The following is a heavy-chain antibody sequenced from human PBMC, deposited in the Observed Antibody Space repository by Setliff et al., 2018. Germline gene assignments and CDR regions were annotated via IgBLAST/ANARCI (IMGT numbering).Heavy chain of an antibody. CDR2: MYHSGST. J-gene: IGHJ3*02. V-gene: IGHV4-38-2*01. CDR1: GYSISSDYY. D-gene: IGHD2-2*01. CDR3: ARALGYCSRTSCYADAFDI. Sequence: LSLTCAVSGYSISSDYYWGWIRQPPGKGLEWIGSMYHSGSTYYNPSLKSRVTISVDTSKNQFSLKLNYVTAADTAVYYCARALGYCSRTSCYADAFDIRGQGTMVTVSS.